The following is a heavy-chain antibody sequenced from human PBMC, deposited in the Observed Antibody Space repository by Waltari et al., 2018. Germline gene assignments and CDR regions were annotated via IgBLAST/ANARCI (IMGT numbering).Heavy chain of an antibody. V-gene: IGHV1-69*14. CDR2: IIPIFGTA. CDR1: GGTFSSYA. D-gene: IGHD6-13*01. Sequence: QVQLVQSGAEVKKPGSSVKVSCKASGGTFSSYAISWVRQAPGQGLEWMGGIIPIFGTANYAQKFQGRVTITADKSTSTAYMELSSLRSEDTAVYYCASTPFSSSWYRQRDDAFDIWGQGTMVTVSS. CDR3: ASTPFSSSWYRQRDDAFDI. J-gene: IGHJ3*02.